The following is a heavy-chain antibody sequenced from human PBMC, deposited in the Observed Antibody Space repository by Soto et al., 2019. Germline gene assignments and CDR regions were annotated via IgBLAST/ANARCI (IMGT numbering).Heavy chain of an antibody. Sequence: PSETLSLTCTVSGGSISSYYWSWIRQPPGKVLEWICYIYYSGSTNYNPSLKSRVTISVDTSKNQFSLKLSSVTAADTAVYYCARRYGGNLDYWGQGTLVTVSS. J-gene: IGHJ4*02. CDR2: IYYSGST. CDR1: GGSISSYY. CDR3: ARRYGGNLDY. D-gene: IGHD1-26*01. V-gene: IGHV4-59*08.